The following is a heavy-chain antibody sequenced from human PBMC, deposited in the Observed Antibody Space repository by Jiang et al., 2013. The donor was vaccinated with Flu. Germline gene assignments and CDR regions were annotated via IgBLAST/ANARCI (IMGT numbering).Heavy chain of an antibody. J-gene: IGHJ4*02. V-gene: IGHV4-59*01. D-gene: IGHD3-22*01. CDR1: GGSISSYY. CDR3: ARGAHYYDSSGLDY. Sequence: CSGLVKPSETLSLTCTVSGGSISSYYWSWIRQPPGKGLEWIGYIYYSGSTNYNPSLKSRVTISVDTSKNQFSLKLSSVTAADTAVYYCARGAHYYDSSGLDYWGQGTLVTVSS. CDR2: IYYSGST.